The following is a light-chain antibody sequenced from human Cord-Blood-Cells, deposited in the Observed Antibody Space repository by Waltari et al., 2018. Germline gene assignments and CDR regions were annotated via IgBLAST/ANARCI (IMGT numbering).Light chain of an antibody. J-gene: IGLJ1*01. Sequence: QSALTQPASVSGSPGQSITISCTGTSSDVGSYNLVSWYQPPPSKAPKLMIYEVSKRPSGFSNRFSGSKSGNTASLTISGLQAEDEADYYCCSYAGSSTFYVFGTGTKVTVL. V-gene: IGLV2-23*02. CDR1: SSDVGSYNL. CDR3: CSYAGSSTFYV. CDR2: EVS.